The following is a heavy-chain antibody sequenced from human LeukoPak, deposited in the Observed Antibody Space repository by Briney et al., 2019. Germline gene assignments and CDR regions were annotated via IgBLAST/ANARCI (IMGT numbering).Heavy chain of an antibody. J-gene: IGHJ6*03. CDR2: INHSGST. V-gene: IGHV4-34*01. CDR1: GGSFSGYY. CDR3: ARLFQPSNYYYYYMDV. D-gene: IGHD2-2*01. Sequence: SETLSLTCAVYGGSFSGYYWSWIRQPPGKGLEWIGEINHSGSTNYNPSLKSRVTISVDTSKNQFSLKLSSVTAADTAVYYCARLFQPSNYYYYYMDVWGKGTTVTISS.